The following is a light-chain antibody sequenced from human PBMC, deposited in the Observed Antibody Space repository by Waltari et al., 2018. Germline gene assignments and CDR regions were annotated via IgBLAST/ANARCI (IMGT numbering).Light chain of an antibody. V-gene: IGLV1-44*01. CDR2: NNS. CDR1: SSNIGRNS. CDR3: AAWEDSLNGV. J-gene: IGLJ3*02. Sequence: SVLTQPPSASGTPGQRVTISCSGTSSNIGRNSVNWYQQVPGTAPKLLIYNNSQRPSGVPYRFSGSKSVTSASLDISGLQSEDEADDYCAAWEDSLNGVFGGGTKLTVL.